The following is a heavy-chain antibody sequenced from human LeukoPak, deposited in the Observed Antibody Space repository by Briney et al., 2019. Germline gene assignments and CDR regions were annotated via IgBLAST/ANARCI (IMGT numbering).Heavy chain of an antibody. J-gene: IGHJ4*02. CDR3: ARVGAPQIFYFDY. CDR1: GGSISSYY. CDR2: IYYSGST. Sequence: SETLSLTCTVSGGSISSYYWSWIRQPPGKGLEWIGYIYYSGSTNYNPSLKSRVTISVDTSKNQFSLKLSSVTAADTAVYYCARVGAPQIFYFDYWGQGTLVTVSS. V-gene: IGHV4-59*01.